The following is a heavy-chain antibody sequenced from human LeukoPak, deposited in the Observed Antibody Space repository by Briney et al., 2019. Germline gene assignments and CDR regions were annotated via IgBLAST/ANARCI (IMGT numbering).Heavy chain of an antibody. CDR1: GDSVVTNNVA. D-gene: IGHD2-21*01. V-gene: IGHV6-1*01. CDR2: TYLRSKWYN. J-gene: IGHJ3*02. Sequence: SQTLSLTCAISGDSVVTNNVAWNWIRQSPSRGLEWPGRTYLRSKWYNEYEVSVKSRITINPDTSRNHFSLQLNSVIPEDTAVYYCTRGKYSGFDIWGQGTMVTVSS. CDR3: TRGKYSGFDI.